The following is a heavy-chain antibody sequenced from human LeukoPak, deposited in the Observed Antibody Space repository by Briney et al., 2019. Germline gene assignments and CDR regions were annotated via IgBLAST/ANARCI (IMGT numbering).Heavy chain of an antibody. V-gene: IGHV3-23*01. CDR2: ISGVSVST. CDR1: GFSFSSYA. CDR3: ARGLTGSFVTTVATGVDY. D-gene: IGHD4-17*01. Sequence: RGSLRLSCAASGFSFSSYAMNWVRQAPGKGLEWVSAISGVSVSTYYADSVKGRFTISRDNSKNTLYLQMNSLKAEDTAVYYCARGLTGSFVTTVATGVDYWGQGTLVTVS. J-gene: IGHJ4*02.